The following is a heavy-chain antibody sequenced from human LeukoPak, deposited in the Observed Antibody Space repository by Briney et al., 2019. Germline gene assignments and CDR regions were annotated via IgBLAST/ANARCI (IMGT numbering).Heavy chain of an antibody. CDR2: MNPHSDNT. CDR3: ARGRRDVFDI. J-gene: IGHJ3*02. CDR1: GYTFNFYD. Sequence: ASVKVSCKASGYTFNFYDIHWVRQAAGQGLEGRGWMNPHSDNTGYAQKFMGRITLTRNTSTSVAYMELTNLRSEDTAVYFCARGRRDVFDIWGQGTTVIVP. V-gene: IGHV1-8*03.